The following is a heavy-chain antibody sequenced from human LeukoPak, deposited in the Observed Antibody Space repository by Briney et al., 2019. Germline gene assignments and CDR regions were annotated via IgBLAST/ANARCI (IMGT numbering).Heavy chain of an antibody. D-gene: IGHD5-18*01. CDR2: INAGNGNT. CDR1: GYTFTSYA. V-gene: IGHV1-3*01. Sequence: ASVKVSCKASGYTFTSYAMHWVRQAPGQRLECMRWINAGNGNTKYSQKFQGRVTITRDTSASTAYMELSSLRSEGTAVYYCARTTAMVTIFDYWGQGTLVTVSS. CDR3: ARTTAMVTIFDY. J-gene: IGHJ4*02.